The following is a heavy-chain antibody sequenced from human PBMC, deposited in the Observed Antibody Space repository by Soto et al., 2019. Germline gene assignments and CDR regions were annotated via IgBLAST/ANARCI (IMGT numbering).Heavy chain of an antibody. CDR3: ARRRGTGISGGTYYGFDA. V-gene: IGHV3-23*01. Sequence: EEQLLESGGGLVQPGGSLRLSCAASGFTFSNFAMSWVRQAPGKGLEWVSGISGSGGAIYYADYVKGRFTLSRDNFKHPRSLQKNRLTAEDTDIYYCARRRGTGISGGTYYGFDAWGQGTTVTVSS. CDR1: GFTFSNFA. D-gene: IGHD1-20*01. CDR2: ISGSGGAI. J-gene: IGHJ6*02.